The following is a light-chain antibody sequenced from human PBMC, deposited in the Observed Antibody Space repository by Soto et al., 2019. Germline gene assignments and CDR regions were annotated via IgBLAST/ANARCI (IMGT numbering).Light chain of an antibody. CDR1: QGISSW. Sequence: DIQMTQSPSSVSASVGDRVTITCRASQGISSWLAWYQQKPEKAPKLVIYDASSLQSGVPSRFSGSGSGTDFTFTISSLQPDDSGTYYCQQYDDLPITFGQGTRLEIK. V-gene: IGKV1D-16*01. J-gene: IGKJ5*01. CDR3: QQYDDLPIT. CDR2: DAS.